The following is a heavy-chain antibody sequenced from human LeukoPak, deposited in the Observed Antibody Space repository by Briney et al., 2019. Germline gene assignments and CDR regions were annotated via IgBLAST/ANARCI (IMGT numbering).Heavy chain of an antibody. J-gene: IGHJ4*02. D-gene: IGHD2-2*01. CDR3: ARGCSSTSCYAQGDY. CDR1: GGSFSGYY. CDR2: INHSGRT. V-gene: IGHV4-34*01. Sequence: SETLSLTCAVYGGSFSGYYWSWIRQPPGKGLEWIGEINHSGRTNYNPSLKSRVTISVDTSKNQFSRKLSSVTAANSAVYYCARGCSSTSCYAQGDYWGQGTLVTVSS.